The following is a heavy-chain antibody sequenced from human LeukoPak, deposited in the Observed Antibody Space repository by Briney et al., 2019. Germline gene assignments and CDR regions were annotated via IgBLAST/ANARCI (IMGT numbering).Heavy chain of an antibody. CDR3: AKDLLLGGYSGYEGDY. CDR1: GFTFSTYG. CDR2: IRYDGSNK. D-gene: IGHD5-12*01. J-gene: IGHJ4*02. Sequence: GGSLRLSCAASGFTFSTYGMHWVRQAPGKGLEWVAFIRYDGSNKYYADSVKGRFTISRDNSKNTLYLQMNSLRAEDTAVYYCAKDLLLGGYSGYEGDYWGQGTLVTVSS. V-gene: IGHV3-30*02.